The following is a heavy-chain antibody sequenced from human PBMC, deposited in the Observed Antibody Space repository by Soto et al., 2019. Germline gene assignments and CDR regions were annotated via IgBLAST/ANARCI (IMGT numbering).Heavy chain of an antibody. Sequence: PSETLSLTCTVSGTSISSYYWSWIRQPPGKGLEWIANIHYSGTTNCNPSFASRVTLSVDTSKNQFSLRMTSVTAADRAMYFCARYNSYAIDYWGRGTLVTVSS. V-gene: IGHV4-59*01. CDR1: GTSISSYY. D-gene: IGHD2-8*01. CDR3: ARYNSYAIDY. J-gene: IGHJ4*02. CDR2: IHYSGTT.